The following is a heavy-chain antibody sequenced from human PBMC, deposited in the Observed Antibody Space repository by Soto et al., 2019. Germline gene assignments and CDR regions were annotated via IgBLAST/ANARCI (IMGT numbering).Heavy chain of an antibody. Sequence: GASVKVSCKASGYTFTSYGISWVRQAPGQGLEWMGWISAYNGNTNYAQKLQGRVTMTTDTSTSTAYMELRSLRSDDTAVYYCARGASYYDFWSGYSFDYWGQGTLVTVSS. D-gene: IGHD3-3*01. CDR1: GYTFTSYG. CDR2: ISAYNGNT. CDR3: ARGASYYDFWSGYSFDY. V-gene: IGHV1-18*01. J-gene: IGHJ4*02.